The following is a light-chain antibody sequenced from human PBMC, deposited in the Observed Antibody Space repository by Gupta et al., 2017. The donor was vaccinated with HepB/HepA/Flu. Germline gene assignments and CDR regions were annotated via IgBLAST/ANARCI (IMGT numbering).Light chain of an antibody. CDR3: QHPHSYVSWT. CDR1: QGMSTV. V-gene: IGKV1-9*01. Sequence: IQLTHSPSFLSASVGDRVTITCRASQGMSTVLAWYQQKPGKAPKILICAASTLQREVSSRFSGSAYGTEFTLTISSRQPEDFASSYCQHPHSYVSWTFGPGTKVDIK. J-gene: IGKJ1*01. CDR2: AAS.